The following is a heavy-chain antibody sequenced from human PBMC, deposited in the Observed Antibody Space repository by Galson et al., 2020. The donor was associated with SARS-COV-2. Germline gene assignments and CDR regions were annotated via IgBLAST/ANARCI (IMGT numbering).Heavy chain of an antibody. CDR2: INKNGGST. CDR3: ARGYLAGPFDI. V-gene: IGHV3-20*04. D-gene: IGHD2-2*01. Sequence: GGSLRLSCAASGVTFDDYGTSWVRQVPGKGLEWVCGINKNGGSTNYADSVRGRFTIPRDNAKNSLYLQMNSLRAEDTALYFCARGYLAGPFDIWAQGTMVTVSS. CDR1: GVTFDDYG. J-gene: IGHJ3*02.